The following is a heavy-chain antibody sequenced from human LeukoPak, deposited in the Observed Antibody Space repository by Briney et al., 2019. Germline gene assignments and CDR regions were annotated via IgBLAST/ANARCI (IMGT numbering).Heavy chain of an antibody. J-gene: IGHJ4*02. CDR3: ARQNDYGDYEDYFDY. D-gene: IGHD4-17*01. CDR1: GFTFGTYE. Sequence: PGGSLRLSCAASGFTFGTYEMHWVRQAPGKGLEWVSYISSSGSTIYYADSVKGRFTISRDNAKNSLYLQMNSLRAEDTAVYYCARQNDYGDYEDYFDYWGQGTLVTVSS. V-gene: IGHV3-48*03. CDR2: ISSSGSTI.